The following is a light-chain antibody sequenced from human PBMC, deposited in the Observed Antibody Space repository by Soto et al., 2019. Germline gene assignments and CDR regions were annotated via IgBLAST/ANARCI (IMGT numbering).Light chain of an antibody. J-gene: IGKJ1*01. Sequence: DIQMTQSPSTLSGSVGDRVTITCRASQTISSWLAWYQQKPGKAPKLMSDKASTLKSGVPSRFSGSGSGTDFTLTISSLQPDDFETYYCQHYNSYSEAFGQGTKVDIK. CDR1: QTISSW. CDR2: KAS. V-gene: IGKV1-5*03. CDR3: QHYNSYSEA.